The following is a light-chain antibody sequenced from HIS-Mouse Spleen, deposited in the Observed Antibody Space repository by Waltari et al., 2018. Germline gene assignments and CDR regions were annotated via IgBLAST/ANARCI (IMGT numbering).Light chain of an antibody. J-gene: IGLJ1*01. V-gene: IGLV3-10*01. CDR1: ALPTKY. Sequence: SYALTQPPSVAVSPVQTARITCPGDALPTKYSYWYQQKSGQAPVLVIYEVSNRPSGVPDRFSGSKSGNTASLTISGLQAEDEADYYCSSYTSSSTVFGTGTKVTVL. CDR3: SSYTSSSTV. CDR2: EVS.